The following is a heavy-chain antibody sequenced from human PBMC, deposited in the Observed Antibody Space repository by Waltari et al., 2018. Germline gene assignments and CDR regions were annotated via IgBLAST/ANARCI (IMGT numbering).Heavy chain of an antibody. V-gene: IGHV4-39*01. CDR2: LYYTGNT. Sequence: QLQLQESGPGLVKPSETLSLTCSVSGGSISSSSFFWGWIRQPPGKGLEWIGSLYYTGNTYYNPSLKSRVTISADTSKNQFSLKLSSVTAADTAVYYCARHMPYYDSIYYFDYWGQVTLVTVSS. CDR3: ARHMPYYDSIYYFDY. CDR1: GGSISSSSFF. D-gene: IGHD3-3*01. J-gene: IGHJ4*02.